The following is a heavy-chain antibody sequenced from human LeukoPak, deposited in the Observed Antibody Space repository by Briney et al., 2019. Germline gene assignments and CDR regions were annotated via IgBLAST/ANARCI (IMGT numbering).Heavy chain of an antibody. D-gene: IGHD6-13*01. V-gene: IGHV4-4*07. CDR1: GGSFSSYY. CDR2: IYTSGST. Sequence: PSETLSLTCTVFGGSFSSYYWGWIRQPAGKGLEWIGRIYTSGSTNYNPSLKSRVTISVDTSKNQFSLKLSSVTAADTAVYYCAGGAGIAAPADYWGQGTVVTVSS. CDR3: AGGAGIAAPADY. J-gene: IGHJ4*02.